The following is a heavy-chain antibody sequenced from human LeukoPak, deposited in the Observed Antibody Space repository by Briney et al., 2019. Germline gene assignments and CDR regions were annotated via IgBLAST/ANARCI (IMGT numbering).Heavy chain of an antibody. D-gene: IGHD6-19*01. CDR1: GYSISSGYY. V-gene: IGHV4-38-2*02. CDR3: ARAISTVAGGGTFDY. Sequence: PSETLSLTRTVSGYSISSGYYWGWIRQPPGKGLEWIGSIYHSGSTYYNPSLKSRVTISVDTSKNQFSLKLSSVTAAGTAVYYCARAISTVAGGGTFDYWGQGTLVTVSS. J-gene: IGHJ4*02. CDR2: IYHSGST.